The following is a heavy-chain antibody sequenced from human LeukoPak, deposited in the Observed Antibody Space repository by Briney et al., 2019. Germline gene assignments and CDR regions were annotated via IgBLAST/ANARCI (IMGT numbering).Heavy chain of an antibody. CDR1: GYTFTSYG. J-gene: IGHJ4*02. Sequence: ASVKVSCKASGYTFTSYGISWVRQAPGQGLEWMGWISAYNGNTNYAQKLQGRVTMTTDTSTSTAYMELRSLRSDDTAVYYCARDPNYYGSSDSTPYFDYWGQGTLVTVSS. V-gene: IGHV1-18*01. CDR3: ARDPNYYGSSDSTPYFDY. D-gene: IGHD3-22*01. CDR2: ISAYNGNT.